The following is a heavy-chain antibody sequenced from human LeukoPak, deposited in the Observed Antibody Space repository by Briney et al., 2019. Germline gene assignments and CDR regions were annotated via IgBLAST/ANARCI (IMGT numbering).Heavy chain of an antibody. J-gene: IGHJ6*03. CDR3: ARCRAPPRYYYYYYYMDV. CDR2: IIPIFGTA. Sequence: SVKVSCKASGGTFSSYAISWVRQAPGQGLEWMGGIIPIFGTANYAQKFQGRVTITTDESTSTAYMELSSLRSEDRAVYYCARCRAPPRYYYYYYYMDVWGKGTTVTVSS. V-gene: IGHV1-69*05. CDR1: GGTFSSYA.